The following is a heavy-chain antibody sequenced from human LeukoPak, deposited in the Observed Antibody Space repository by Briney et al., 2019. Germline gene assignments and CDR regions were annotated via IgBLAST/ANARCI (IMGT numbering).Heavy chain of an antibody. J-gene: IGHJ4*02. Sequence: ASVKVSCKASGYTFTSYGISWVRQAPGQGLEWMGWISAYNGNTNYAQKLQGRVTMTTDTSTSTAYMELRSLRSDDTAVYYCASADTAMDYFDYWGQGTLVTVSP. V-gene: IGHV1-18*01. CDR2: ISAYNGNT. CDR3: ASADTAMDYFDY. CDR1: GYTFTSYG. D-gene: IGHD5-18*01.